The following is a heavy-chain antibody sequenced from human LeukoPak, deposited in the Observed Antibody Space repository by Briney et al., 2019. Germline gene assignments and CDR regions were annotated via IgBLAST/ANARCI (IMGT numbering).Heavy chain of an antibody. CDR2: ISYDGSNK. V-gene: IGHV3-30-3*01. D-gene: IGHD4-23*01. CDR3: ARGGRSIYGGPLDY. Sequence: PGGSLRLSCAASGFTFSSYAMHWVRQAPGKGLEWVAVISYDGSNKYYADSVKGRFTISRDNSKNTLYLQMNSLRAEDTAVYYCARGGRSIYGGPLDYWGQGTLVTVSS. J-gene: IGHJ4*02. CDR1: GFTFSSYA.